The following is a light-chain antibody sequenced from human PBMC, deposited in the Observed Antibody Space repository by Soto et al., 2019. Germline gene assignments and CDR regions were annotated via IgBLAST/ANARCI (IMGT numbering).Light chain of an antibody. Sequence: SYELTQPPSVSVAPGKTARITCGGNNIGSKSVHWYQQKPGQAPVLVIYYDSDRPSGILERFSGSNSGNTATLTISRVEAGDEADYYCQVWDSSSDHPRVFGGGTKLTVL. CDR3: QVWDSSSDHPRV. CDR2: YDS. J-gene: IGLJ2*01. V-gene: IGLV3-21*04. CDR1: NIGSKS.